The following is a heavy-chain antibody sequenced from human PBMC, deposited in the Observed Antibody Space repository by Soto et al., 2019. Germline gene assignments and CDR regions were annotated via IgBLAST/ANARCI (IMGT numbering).Heavy chain of an antibody. CDR3: AGRNSGDYPYFDF. V-gene: IGHV3-43*01. CDR1: GFTFDDFT. Sequence: GGSLRLSCAASGFTFDDFTMHWVRQALGKGLEWVSLISWDGGSTYYADSVKGRFTISRDSSKNTLYLQMNSLRADDTALYYCAGRNSGDYPYFDFWGPGTLVTVSS. J-gene: IGHJ4*02. D-gene: IGHD4-17*01. CDR2: ISWDGGST.